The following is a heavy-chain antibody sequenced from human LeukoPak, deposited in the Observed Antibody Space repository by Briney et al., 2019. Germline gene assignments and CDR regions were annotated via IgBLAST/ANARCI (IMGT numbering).Heavy chain of an antibody. CDR2: ISGSGGST. CDR1: GLAFSDYW. D-gene: IGHD2-15*01. CDR3: AILFNFSDY. V-gene: IGHV3-23*01. Sequence: PGGSLRLSCAASGLAFSDYWMSWVRQAPGKGLEWVSAISGSGGSTYYADSVKGRFTISRDNSKNTLYLQMNSLRAEDTAVYYCAILFNFSDYWGQGTLVTVSS. J-gene: IGHJ4*02.